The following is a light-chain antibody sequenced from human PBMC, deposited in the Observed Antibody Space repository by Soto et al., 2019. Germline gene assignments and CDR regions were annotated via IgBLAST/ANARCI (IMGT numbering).Light chain of an antibody. CDR2: KAS. V-gene: IGKV1-5*03. CDR3: QEYNDNWT. Sequence: DIQMTQSPSTLSASVGDRVTITCRASQSISSWLAWYHQKPGTAPKLLIYKASTLHSGVPSRFSGSGSGTEFTLTNSSLKPDDSATDYCQEYNDNWTFGQGAKV. CDR1: QSISSW. J-gene: IGKJ1*01.